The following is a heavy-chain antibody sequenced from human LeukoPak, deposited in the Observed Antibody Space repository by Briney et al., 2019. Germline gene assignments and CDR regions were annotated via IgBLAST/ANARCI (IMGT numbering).Heavy chain of an antibody. Sequence: GGPLRLSCAASGFTFGSYAMSWVRQAPGKGLEWVSVISGSGGSTYYADSVKGRFTISRDNSKNTLYLQMNSLRAEDTAVYYCAKRDGHWDFDYWGQGTLVTVSS. CDR2: ISGSGGST. J-gene: IGHJ4*02. D-gene: IGHD5-24*01. CDR3: AKRDGHWDFDY. CDR1: GFTFGSYA. V-gene: IGHV3-23*01.